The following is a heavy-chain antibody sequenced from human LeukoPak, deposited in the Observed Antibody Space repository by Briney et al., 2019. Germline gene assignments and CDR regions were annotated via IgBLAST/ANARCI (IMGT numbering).Heavy chain of an antibody. D-gene: IGHD6-6*01. Sequence: SETLSLTCTVSGGSISSYSYHWGWIRQPPGKGLEWIGSIYYSGSMYYNPSLKSRVTISVDTSKNQFSLKLSSVTAADTAVYYCARPSTKYSSSTGYFQHWGQGTLVTVSS. CDR2: IYYSGSM. J-gene: IGHJ1*01. CDR3: ARPSTKYSSSTGYFQH. V-gene: IGHV4-39*01. CDR1: GGSISSYSYH.